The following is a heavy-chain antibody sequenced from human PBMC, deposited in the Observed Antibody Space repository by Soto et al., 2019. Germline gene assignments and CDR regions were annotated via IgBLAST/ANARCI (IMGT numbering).Heavy chain of an antibody. CDR3: ARGSRNYFDS. CDR2: VYHSGSS. CDR1: GYYISSGGYS. V-gene: IGHV4-30-2*01. J-gene: IGHJ4*02. Sequence: QLQLQESGSGLVKPSQTLSLTCAVSGYYISSGGYSWSWIRQPPGKGLEWIGYVYHSGSSYYNPSLKSRVTISVDRPNNQFSLRLSSVTAADTAVYYCARGSRNYFDSWGQGTLVTVSS.